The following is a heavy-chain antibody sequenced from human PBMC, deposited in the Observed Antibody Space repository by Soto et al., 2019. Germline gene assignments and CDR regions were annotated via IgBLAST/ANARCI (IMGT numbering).Heavy chain of an antibody. Sequence: VQLVESGGGVVQPGRSLRLSCAASGFTFSSYGMHWVRQAPGKGLEWVAVIWYDGSNKYYADSVKGRFTISRDNSKNTLYLQMNSLRAEDTAVYYCAREGGDDYVWGSYRGARVFDYWGQGTLVTVSS. J-gene: IGHJ4*02. V-gene: IGHV3-33*01. CDR2: IWYDGSNK. CDR1: GFTFSSYG. CDR3: AREGGDDYVWGSYRGARVFDY. D-gene: IGHD3-16*02.